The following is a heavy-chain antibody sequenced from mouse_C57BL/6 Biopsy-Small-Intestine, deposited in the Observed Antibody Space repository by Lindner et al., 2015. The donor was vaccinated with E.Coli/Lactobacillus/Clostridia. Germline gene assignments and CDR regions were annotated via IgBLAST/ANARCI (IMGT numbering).Heavy chain of an antibody. CDR1: DFNIKDCY. D-gene: IGHD1-1*01. CDR3: ASPSYYYGDY. Sequence: VQLQESGVALVKPGASVRLSCTVSDFNIKDCYIHWVKQRTEQGLEWIGKIDPDDGEIKYVPKFLGKATMTRDISSNTVYLQFSSLTSEDTGVYYCASPSYYYGDYWGQGTTLTVSS. V-gene: IGHV14-2*01. J-gene: IGHJ2*01. CDR2: IDPDDGEI.